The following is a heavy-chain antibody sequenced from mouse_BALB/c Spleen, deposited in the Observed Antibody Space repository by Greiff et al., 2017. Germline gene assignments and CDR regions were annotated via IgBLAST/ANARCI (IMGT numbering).Heavy chain of an antibody. Sequence: EVQGVESGGGLVKPGGSLKLSCAASGFTFSSYAMSWVRQTPEKRLEWVASISSGGSTYYPDSVKGRFTISRDNARNILYLQMSSLRSEDTAMYYCARGRGDFDVWGAGTTVTVSS. CDR1: GFTFSSYA. V-gene: IGHV5-6-5*01. CDR2: ISSGGST. CDR3: ARGRGDFDV. J-gene: IGHJ1*01.